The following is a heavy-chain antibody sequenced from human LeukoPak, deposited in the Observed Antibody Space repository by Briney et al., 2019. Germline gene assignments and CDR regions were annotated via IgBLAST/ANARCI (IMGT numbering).Heavy chain of an antibody. CDR2: ISAYNGNT. V-gene: IGHV1-18*01. D-gene: IGHD3-22*01. CDR3: ASTLNYYDSSGYFDY. CDR1: GYTFTSYG. J-gene: IGHJ4*02. Sequence: ASVKVSCKASGYTFTSYGISWVRQAPGQGLEWMGWISAYNGNTNYAQKLQGGVTMTTDTSTSTAYMELRSLRSDDTAVYYCASTLNYYDSSGYFDYWGQGTLVTVSS.